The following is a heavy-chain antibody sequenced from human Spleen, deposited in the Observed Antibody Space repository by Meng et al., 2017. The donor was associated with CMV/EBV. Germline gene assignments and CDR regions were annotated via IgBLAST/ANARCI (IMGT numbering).Heavy chain of an antibody. Sequence: GESLKISCAASGFIFRSYAMSWVRQAPGKGLECVSVIYSGDTSTYYADSVKGRFTISRDNSKNTLYLQLNNLRADDTAIYYCAAQKILGDLCGYWGQGTLVTVSS. CDR1: GFIFRSYA. CDR3: AAQKILGDLCGY. V-gene: IGHV3-23*03. J-gene: IGHJ4*02. CDR2: IYSGDTST. D-gene: IGHD2-21*01.